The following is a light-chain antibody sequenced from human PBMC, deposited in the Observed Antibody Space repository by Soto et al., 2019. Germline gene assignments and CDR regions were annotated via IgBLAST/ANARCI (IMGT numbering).Light chain of an antibody. CDR1: QSVSSN. V-gene: IGKV3-15*01. Sequence: EIVMTQSPATLSVSPGERATLSCRASQSVSSNLAWYQQKPGQPPRLLIYDASTRATGIPARFSGSGSGTELTLTISSLQSEDFAVYYCQQYNNWPFTFGTGTKGDI. CDR2: DAS. CDR3: QQYNNWPFT. J-gene: IGKJ3*01.